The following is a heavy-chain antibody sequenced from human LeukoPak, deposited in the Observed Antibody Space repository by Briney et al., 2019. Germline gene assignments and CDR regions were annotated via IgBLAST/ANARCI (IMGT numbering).Heavy chain of an antibody. D-gene: IGHD3-22*01. V-gene: IGHV3-23*01. Sequence: PGGSLRLSCAASGFTFSSYAMSWVRQAPGKGLEWVSAISGSGGSTYYADSVKGRLTISRDNSKNTLYLQMNSLRAEDTAVYYCAKGGGNYYDSSGYYYWGQGTLVTVSS. J-gene: IGHJ4*02. CDR2: ISGSGGST. CDR3: AKGGGNYYDSSGYYY. CDR1: GFTFSSYA.